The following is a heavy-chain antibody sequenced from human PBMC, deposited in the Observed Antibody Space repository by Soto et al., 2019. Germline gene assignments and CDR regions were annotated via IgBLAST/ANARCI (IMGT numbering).Heavy chain of an antibody. V-gene: IGHV4-34*01. D-gene: IGHD6-13*01. CDR1: GGSFSGYY. CDR3: ARMGSRGVAAAGLV. CDR2: INHSGST. Sequence: TSETLSLTCAVYGGSFSGYYWSWIRQTPGKGLEWIGEINHSGSTNYNPSLKSRVTISVDTSKNQFSLKLSSVTAADTAVYYCARMGSRGVAAAGLVWGKGTTVTVSS. J-gene: IGHJ6*04.